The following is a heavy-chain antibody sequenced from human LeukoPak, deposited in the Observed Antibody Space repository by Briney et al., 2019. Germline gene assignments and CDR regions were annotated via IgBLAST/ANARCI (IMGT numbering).Heavy chain of an antibody. CDR2: TSSDGSNK. J-gene: IGHJ3*02. V-gene: IGHV3-30*03. CDR1: GFTFRKHC. CDR3: ARVGDSDAFDI. Sequence: GRSLRLSCAASGFTFRKHCMHWVRQAPGRGVEWVAVTSSDGSNKHYADSVKGRFTISRDNSKNTLYLQMGSLRGEDMAVYYCARVGDSDAFDIWGQGTMVSVAS.